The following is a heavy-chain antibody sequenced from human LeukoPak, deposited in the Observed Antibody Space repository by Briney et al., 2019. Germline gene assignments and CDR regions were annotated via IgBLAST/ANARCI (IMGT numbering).Heavy chain of an antibody. V-gene: IGHV4-39*01. CDR2: IYYSGNT. Sequence: SETLSLTCTVSGVSISSSNSYWGWIRQPPGKGLEGIGSIYYSGNTYYNASLKSQVSISIDTSKNQFSLKLTSVTAADTAVYYCARQTGSGLFILPGGQGTLVTVSS. J-gene: IGHJ4*02. CDR3: ARQTGSGLFILP. D-gene: IGHD3/OR15-3a*01. CDR1: GVSISSSNSY.